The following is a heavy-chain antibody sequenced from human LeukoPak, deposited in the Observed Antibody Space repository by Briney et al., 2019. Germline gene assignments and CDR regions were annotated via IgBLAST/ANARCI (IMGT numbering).Heavy chain of an antibody. J-gene: IGHJ4*02. CDR1: GFTFSTYW. Sequence: GGSLRLSCAASGFTFSTYWMHWVRQAPEKGLVWVSRINTDGSTTTYADSVKGRFTISRDNAKNTLYLQMNSLRAEDTAVYYCARIDPAHCSTTSCPYDYWGQRTLVTVSS. CDR3: ARIDPAHCSTTSCPYDY. V-gene: IGHV3-74*01. CDR2: INTDGSTT. D-gene: IGHD2-2*01.